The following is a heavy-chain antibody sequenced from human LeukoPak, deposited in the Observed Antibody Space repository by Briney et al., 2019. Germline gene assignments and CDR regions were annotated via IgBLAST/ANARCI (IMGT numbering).Heavy chain of an antibody. CDR2: INSDGSST. CDR1: GFTFSSYW. J-gene: IGHJ4*02. D-gene: IGHD3-16*02. Sequence: GGSLRLSCAASGFTFSSYWMHWVRQAPGKGLVWVSRINSDGSSTSYADSVKGRFTISRDNAKNTLYLQMNSLRAEDTAVYYCARSYYDCVWGSYRYMVDYWGQGTLVTVSS. CDR3: ARSYYDCVWGSYRYMVDY. V-gene: IGHV3-74*01.